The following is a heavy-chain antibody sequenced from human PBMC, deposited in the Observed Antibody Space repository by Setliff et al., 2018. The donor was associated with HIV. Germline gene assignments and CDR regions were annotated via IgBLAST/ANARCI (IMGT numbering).Heavy chain of an antibody. D-gene: IGHD2-15*01. Sequence: ASVKVSCKASGYTFTNYDINWVRQATGQGLEWMGWMNPNSGNTRYAQKFQGRVTMTRNTSISTAYMELSSLRSEDTAVYYCARELGYCSGGSCRGGSQPWGQGTLVTVSS. V-gene: IGHV1-8*02. CDR3: ARELGYCSGGSCRGGSQP. J-gene: IGHJ5*02. CDR1: GYTFTNYD. CDR2: MNPNSGNT.